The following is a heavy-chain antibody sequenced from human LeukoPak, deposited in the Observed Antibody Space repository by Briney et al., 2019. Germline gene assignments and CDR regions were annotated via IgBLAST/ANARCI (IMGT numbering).Heavy chain of an antibody. D-gene: IGHD1-7*01. CDR3: AKDSGWNYILDY. CDR1: GGTFSSYA. Sequence: SVKVSCKASGGTFSSYAISWVRQAPGQGLEWMGGIIPIFGTANYAQKFQGRVTITTDESTSTAYMELSSLRSEDTAVYYCAKDSGWNYILDYWGQGTLVTVSS. V-gene: IGHV1-69*05. CDR2: IIPIFGTA. J-gene: IGHJ4*02.